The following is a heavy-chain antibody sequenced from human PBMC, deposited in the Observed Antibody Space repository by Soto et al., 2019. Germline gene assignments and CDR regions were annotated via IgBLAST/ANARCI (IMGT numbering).Heavy chain of an antibody. Sequence: SVKVSCKASGGTFSSYTISWVRQAPGQGFEWMGRIIPILGIANYAQKFQGRVTITADKSTSTAYMELSSLRSEDTAVYYCARGPEAYYDFWSGPAFDIWGQGTMVTVSS. CDR2: IIPILGIA. J-gene: IGHJ3*02. V-gene: IGHV1-69*02. CDR1: GGTFSSYT. CDR3: ARGPEAYYDFWSGPAFDI. D-gene: IGHD3-3*01.